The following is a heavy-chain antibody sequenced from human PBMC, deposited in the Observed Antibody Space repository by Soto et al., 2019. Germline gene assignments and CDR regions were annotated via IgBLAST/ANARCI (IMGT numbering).Heavy chain of an antibody. CDR3: ARDRDYYGSGNYYNRIDF. V-gene: IGHV1-69*01. J-gene: IGHJ4*02. CDR2: IIPIFGTP. D-gene: IGHD3-10*01. Sequence: QVRLVQSGPEVKEPGFSVKLTCMVSGGIFNTSAISWLRQAPGQWLEWMGGIIPIFGTPNYAQRFQGRVTITAEESTSPAYMELNRLRSDDTAVYYCARDRDYYGSGNYYNRIDFWGQGTLVSVSS. CDR1: GGIFNTSA.